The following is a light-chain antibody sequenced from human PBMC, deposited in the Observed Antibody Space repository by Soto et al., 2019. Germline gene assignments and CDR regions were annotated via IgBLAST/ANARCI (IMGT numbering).Light chain of an antibody. V-gene: IGKV3-20*01. Sequence: ETVLTQSPGTLSLSPGERATLSCRASQTIRSSYLAWYRQTPGQAPRLLIYGASNRATGIADRFSGRGSGTDFTLIISRLEPEDFALYYCQQYGSSPWTFGQGTKVEI. J-gene: IGKJ1*01. CDR3: QQYGSSPWT. CDR1: QTIRSSY. CDR2: GAS.